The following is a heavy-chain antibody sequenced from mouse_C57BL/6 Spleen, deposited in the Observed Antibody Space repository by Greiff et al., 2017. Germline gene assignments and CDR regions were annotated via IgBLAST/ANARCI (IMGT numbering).Heavy chain of an antibody. V-gene: IGHV14-1*01. Sequence: VQLQQSGAELVRPGASVKLSCTASGFNIKDYYMHWVKQRPEQGLEWIGRIDPEDGDTEYAPKFQGKATMTAEPSSNTAYLQLSSLTSEDTAVYYCTGGSSSYAMDYWGQGTSVTVSS. CDR1: GFNIKDYY. J-gene: IGHJ4*01. D-gene: IGHD1-1*01. CDR3: TGGSSSYAMDY. CDR2: IDPEDGDT.